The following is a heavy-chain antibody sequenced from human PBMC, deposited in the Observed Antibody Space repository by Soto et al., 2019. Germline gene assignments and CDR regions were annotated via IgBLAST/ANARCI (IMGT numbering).Heavy chain of an antibody. CDR3: ASLSPTMVRGVIFYYYYGMDV. CDR1: GGSLSGYY. CDR2: INHSGST. Sequence: PSETLSLTCAVYGGSLSGYYWSWIRHPPGKGLEWIGEINHSGSTNYNLSLKSRVTISVDTSKNQFSLKLSSVTAADTAVYYCASLSPTMVRGVIFYYYYGMDVWGQGTTVTVS. D-gene: IGHD3-10*01. J-gene: IGHJ6*02. V-gene: IGHV4-34*01.